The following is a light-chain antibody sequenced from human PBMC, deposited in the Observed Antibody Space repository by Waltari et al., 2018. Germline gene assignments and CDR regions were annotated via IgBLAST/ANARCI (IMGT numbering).Light chain of an antibody. J-gene: IGKJ4*01. V-gene: IGKV1-12*01. CDR1: QSISNW. Sequence: DIQMTQSPSSVSAFVGDRVTITCRASQSISNWLAWYQQKPGKAPKLLIYGASDLPSGVPSRFSGSGAWTDFTITISSLQAEDFATYYCQQVNSFPATFGGGTTVEIK. CDR2: GAS. CDR3: QQVNSFPAT.